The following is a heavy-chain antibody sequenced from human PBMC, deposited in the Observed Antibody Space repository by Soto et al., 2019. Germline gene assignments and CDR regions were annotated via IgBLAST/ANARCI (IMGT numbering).Heavy chain of an antibody. CDR1: GFSITSPGLS. Sequence: VNPAETLTLTCTFSGFSITSPGLSVRWLRQPPGRALEWHSLIERADDDKYYSTSPRTILTISKDTHNKQVVLTMTNIYPADTATYYCARSIRGPRKFNGMDVGGQGTTVTVSS. V-gene: IGHV2-70*13. CDR3: ARSIRGPRKFNGMDV. CDR2: IERADDDK. D-gene: IGHD1-20*01. J-gene: IGHJ6*02.